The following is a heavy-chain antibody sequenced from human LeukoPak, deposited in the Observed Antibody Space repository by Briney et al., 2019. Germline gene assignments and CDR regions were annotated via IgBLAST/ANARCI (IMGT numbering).Heavy chain of an antibody. CDR3: ARHYIVVVPAATFNWFDP. D-gene: IGHD2-2*01. CDR2: IYYSVNT. V-gene: IGHV4-59*08. CDR1: GGSISSYY. J-gene: IGHJ5*02. Sequence: SETLSLTCTVSGGSISSYYWSWIRQPPGKGLEWIGYIYYSVNTNYNPSLKSRVTISVDTSKNQFSLKLSSVTAADTAVYYCARHYIVVVPAATFNWFDPWGQGTLVTVSS.